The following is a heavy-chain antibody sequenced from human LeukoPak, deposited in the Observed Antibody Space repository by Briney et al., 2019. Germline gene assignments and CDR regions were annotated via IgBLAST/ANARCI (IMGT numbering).Heavy chain of an antibody. CDR1: GDSVSSNSAA. D-gene: IGHD3-22*01. J-gene: IGHJ4*02. CDR2: TYYRSKWYN. V-gene: IGHV6-1*01. CDR3: ARVGGTWKNYDSSGPQYYFDY. Sequence: SQTLSLTCAISGDSVSSNSAAWNWIRQSPSRGLEWLGRTYYRSKWYNDYAVSVKSRITINPDTSKNQFSLQLNSVTPEDTAVYYCARVGGTWKNYDSSGPQYYFDYWGQGTLVTVSS.